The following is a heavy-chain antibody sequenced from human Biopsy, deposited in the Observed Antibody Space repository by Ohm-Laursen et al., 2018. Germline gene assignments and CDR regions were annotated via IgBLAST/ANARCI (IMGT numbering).Heavy chain of an antibody. CDR2: ISAYNGHT. J-gene: IGHJ4*02. Sequence: ASVKVSCKTSGYPFITYGISWVRQAPGQGLEWMGWISAYNGHTKFARKFQDRVTMTTDTSTTTAYMDLRSLRSDDTAVYYCARDPHGEGRDYGSYFDYWGQGTLVTVSS. CDR3: ARDPHGEGRDYGSYFDY. V-gene: IGHV1-18*01. D-gene: IGHD4-17*01. CDR1: GYPFITYG.